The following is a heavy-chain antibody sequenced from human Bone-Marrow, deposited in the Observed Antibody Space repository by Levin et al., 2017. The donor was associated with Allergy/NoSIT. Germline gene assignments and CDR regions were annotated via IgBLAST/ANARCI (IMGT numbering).Heavy chain of an antibody. V-gene: IGHV4-31*03. J-gene: IGHJ5*02. CDR3: ARGPGGDWFDP. Sequence: NTSETLSLTCTVSGGFIRSGGFYWSWFRQHPGTGPEWIGYIYYSGSTYYHPSLKSRVTISVDTSKNQFSLNLRSVTAADTAVYYCARGPGGDWFDPWGQGTLVTVSS. D-gene: IGHD3-10*01. CDR2: IYYSGST. CDR1: GGFIRSGGFY.